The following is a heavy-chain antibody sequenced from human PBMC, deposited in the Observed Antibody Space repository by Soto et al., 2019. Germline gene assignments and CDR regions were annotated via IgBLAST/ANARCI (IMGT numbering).Heavy chain of an antibody. Sequence: SVKVSCKASGYKFTAYYMHWVRQAPGQGLEWMGWINPGSGATSYAQTFQGRVTMTRDTSINTVYMEVTSLRPDYTAVYYCARLSKGDCSDTSCHSWIDPWGQGTLVTVSS. CDR3: ARLSKGDCSDTSCHSWIDP. J-gene: IGHJ5*02. CDR2: INPGSGAT. CDR1: GYKFTAYY. V-gene: IGHV1-2*02. D-gene: IGHD2-2*01.